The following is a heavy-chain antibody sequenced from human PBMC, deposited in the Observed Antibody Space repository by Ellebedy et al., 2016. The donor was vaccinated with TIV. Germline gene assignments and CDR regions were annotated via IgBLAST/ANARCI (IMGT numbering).Heavy chain of an antibody. CDR1: GFTFNNHA. V-gene: IGHV3-23*01. CDR3: VKADYESLYYFED. CDR2: ISNQGASA. D-gene: IGHD3-16*01. J-gene: IGHJ4*02. Sequence: GGSLRLSXAASGFTFNNHALSWVRQAPGQGLEWVSYISNQGASAYYADSVKGRFTISKDNSKNTLSLQMNDLRADDTALYYCVKADYESLYYFEDWGQGTLVTVSS.